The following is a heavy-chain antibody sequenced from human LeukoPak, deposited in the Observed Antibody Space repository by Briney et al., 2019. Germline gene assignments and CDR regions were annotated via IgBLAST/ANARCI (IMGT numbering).Heavy chain of an antibody. J-gene: IGHJ4*02. CDR3: ATPNEGDSWFGAVDS. V-gene: IGHV4-39*07. Sequence: PSETLSLTCTVSGGSISSSGYYWGWIRQPPGKGLEWIGSIYFNGNTYYSPSLKSRVTISVDTSKNQFSLKLTSVTAADTALYYCATPNEGDSWFGAVDSWGQGILVTVSS. D-gene: IGHD3-10*01. CDR2: IYFNGNT. CDR1: GGSISSSGYY.